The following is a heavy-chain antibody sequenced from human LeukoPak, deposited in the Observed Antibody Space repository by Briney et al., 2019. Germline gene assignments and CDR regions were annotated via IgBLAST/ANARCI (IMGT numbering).Heavy chain of an antibody. Sequence: NSSETLSLTCTVSGGSIIGYYWSWIRQPAGQGLEWIGRIYTSGSTNYNPSLKSRVTMSVDTSKNQFSLKLSSVTAADTAVYYCARDLDPCGGDCNYYYGMDVWGQGTTVTVSS. V-gene: IGHV4-4*07. J-gene: IGHJ6*02. CDR1: GGSIIGYY. CDR3: ARDLDPCGGDCNYYYGMDV. CDR2: IYTSGST. D-gene: IGHD2-21*02.